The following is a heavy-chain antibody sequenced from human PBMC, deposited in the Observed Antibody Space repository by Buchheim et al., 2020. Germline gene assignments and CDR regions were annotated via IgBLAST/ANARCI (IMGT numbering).Heavy chain of an antibody. CDR3: ARGRDLYSYHGLEV. V-gene: IGHV3-23*01. CDR1: GFSFSNYG. J-gene: IGHJ6*02. Sequence: EVLLLESGGGLVQPGGSLRLSCAASGFSFSNYGMSWVRQAPGKGLEWISGVTNSGGSRFYADSVKGRFTISRDNSRKTLNLQMSSLRAEDTAVYYCARGRDLYSYHGLEVWGQGTT. CDR2: VTNSGGSR.